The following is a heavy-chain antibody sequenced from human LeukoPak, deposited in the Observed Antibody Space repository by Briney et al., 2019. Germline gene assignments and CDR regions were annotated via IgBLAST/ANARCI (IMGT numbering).Heavy chain of an antibody. CDR3: ARYQAANYDFWRARDPVGMDV. CDR1: GGSFSGYY. D-gene: IGHD3-3*01. J-gene: IGHJ6*02. V-gene: IGHV4-59*01. CDR2: IYYSGST. Sequence: TASETLSLTCAVYGGSFSGYYWSWIRQPPGKGLEWIGYIYYSGSTNYNPSLKSRVTISVDTSKNQFSLKLSSVTAADTAVYYCARYQAANYDFWRARDPVGMDVWGQGTTVTVSS.